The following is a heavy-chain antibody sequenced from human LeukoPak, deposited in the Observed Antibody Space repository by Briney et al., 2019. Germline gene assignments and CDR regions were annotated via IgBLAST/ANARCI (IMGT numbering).Heavy chain of an antibody. CDR3: ARLIRGGSGSYYPDY. Sequence: PSETLSLTCAVYGGSFSGYYWSWIRQPPGKGLEWIGEINHSGSTNYNPSLKSRVTISVDTSKNQFSLKLSSVTAADTAVYYCARLIRGGSGSYYPDYWGQGTLVTVSS. V-gene: IGHV4-34*01. CDR1: GGSFSGYY. D-gene: IGHD3-10*01. CDR2: INHSGST. J-gene: IGHJ4*02.